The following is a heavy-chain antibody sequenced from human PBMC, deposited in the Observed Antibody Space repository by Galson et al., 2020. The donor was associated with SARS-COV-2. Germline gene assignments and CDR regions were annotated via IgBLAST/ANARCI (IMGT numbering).Heavy chain of an antibody. D-gene: IGHD3-22*01. CDR2: IQYDGSNK. J-gene: IGHJ4*02. Sequence: GGSLSLSCAASGFIFSSYATHWVRQAPGKGLEWVAFIQYDGSNKYYADSVKGRFTISRDNSKNTVYLQINSLKPEDTAVYYCAKDASHYDSSGYPDYWGQGTLVTVSS. CDR3: AKDASHYDSSGYPDY. CDR1: GFIFSSYA. V-gene: IGHV3-30*02.